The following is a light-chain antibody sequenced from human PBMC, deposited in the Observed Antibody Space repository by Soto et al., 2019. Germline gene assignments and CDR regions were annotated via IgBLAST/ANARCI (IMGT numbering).Light chain of an antibody. CDR1: NSDVGNYNR. CDR2: EVN. Sequence: QSALTQPPSVSGSPGQSVTISCTGTNSDVGNYNRVSWYQQPPGTAPKLMVYEVNNRPSGVPDRFSGSKSGNTASLTISGLQAEDEADYYCSSYTSSRSYVFGTGTKVTVL. J-gene: IGLJ1*01. V-gene: IGLV2-18*02. CDR3: SSYTSSRSYV.